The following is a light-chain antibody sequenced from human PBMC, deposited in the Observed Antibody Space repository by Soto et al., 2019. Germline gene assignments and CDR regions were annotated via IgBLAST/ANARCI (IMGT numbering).Light chain of an antibody. CDR2: GAS. J-gene: IGKJ2*01. CDR3: QQYLVNT. V-gene: IGKV3-20*01. Sequence: EIGLTKSPGTLSLSPGERATLACRASQRVSSSYLAWYPQKPGQAPRLLIYGASSRATGIPDRFSGSGAGTGFTLTISRREPEDFAVYYCQQYLVNTFGQGNKLEIQ. CDR1: QRVSSSY.